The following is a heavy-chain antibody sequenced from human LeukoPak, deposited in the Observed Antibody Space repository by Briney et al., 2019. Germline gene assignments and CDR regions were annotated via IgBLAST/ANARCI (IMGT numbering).Heavy chain of an antibody. J-gene: IGHJ6*02. V-gene: IGHV3-30*18. Sequence: GGALRLSCVASGFTFSSYGMHWVRQAPGKGVEWVAVISYDGSKKYYVDSAKGRFTISRDNSKKMGYFEMNSLRVEDTALYYCVKSRGPYSSSSGYGMDVWGQGTTVIVSS. CDR1: GFTFSSYG. CDR2: ISYDGSKK. D-gene: IGHD6-6*01. CDR3: VKSRGPYSSSSGYGMDV.